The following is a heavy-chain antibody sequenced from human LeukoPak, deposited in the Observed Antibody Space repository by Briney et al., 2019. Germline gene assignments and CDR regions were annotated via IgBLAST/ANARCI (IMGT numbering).Heavy chain of an antibody. CDR2: IKSKTDGGTT. V-gene: IGHV3-15*01. Sequence: GGSLRLSCAASGFTFSNAWMSWVRQAPGKGLEWVGRIKSKTDGGTTDYAAPVKGRFTISRDDSKNTLYLQMNSLRAEDTAVYYCARHLSGVPGYTYGRGIDSWGQEPLVTVSS. CDR3: ARHLSGVPGYTYGRGIDS. D-gene: IGHD5-18*01. J-gene: IGHJ4*02. CDR1: GFTFSNAW.